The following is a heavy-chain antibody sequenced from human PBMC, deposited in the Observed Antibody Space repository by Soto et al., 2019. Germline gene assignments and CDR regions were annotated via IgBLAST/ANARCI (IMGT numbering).Heavy chain of an antibody. Sequence: SETLSLTCTVSGGSFSSYYWTWIRQSPGKGLEWIGYIYYSGSTDYNPSLRGRLAISIDTSKNQFSLRLNSMTAADTAVYYCAGRDCSGTNCYYLEYYYMDVWGKGPTVTVSS. CDR3: AGRDCSGTNCYYLEYYYMDV. CDR1: GGSFSSYY. CDR2: IYYSGST. V-gene: IGHV4-59*08. J-gene: IGHJ6*03. D-gene: IGHD2-2*01.